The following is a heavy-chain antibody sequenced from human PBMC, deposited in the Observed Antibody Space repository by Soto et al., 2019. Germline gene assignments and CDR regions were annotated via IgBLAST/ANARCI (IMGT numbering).Heavy chain of an antibody. CDR2: ISSSSSYI. J-gene: IGHJ4*01. V-gene: IGHV3-21*01. Sequence: GGSLRLSCAASGFTFSSYSMNWVRQAPGKGLEWVSSISSSSSYIYYADSVKGRCTISRDNAKNSLYLQMNSLRAEDTAVYYCARDSYDSSGYSTPFDSWGHGTLVTVSS. CDR1: GFTFSSYS. D-gene: IGHD3-22*01. CDR3: ARDSYDSSGYSTPFDS.